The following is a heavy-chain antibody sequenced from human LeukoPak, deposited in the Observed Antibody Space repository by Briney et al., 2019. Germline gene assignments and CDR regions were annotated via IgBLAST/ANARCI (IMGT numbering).Heavy chain of an antibody. CDR1: GGSISSSNW. D-gene: IGHD6-19*01. V-gene: IGHV4-4*02. J-gene: IGHJ4*02. CDR3: ARGGSVAGPSYFDY. CDR2: IYHSGST. Sequence: SETLSLTCTVSGGSISSSNWWSWVRQPPGKGLEWIGEIYHSGSTNYNPSLKSRVTISVDKSKNQFSLKLSSVTAADTAVYYCARGGSVAGPSYFDYWGQGTLVTVSS.